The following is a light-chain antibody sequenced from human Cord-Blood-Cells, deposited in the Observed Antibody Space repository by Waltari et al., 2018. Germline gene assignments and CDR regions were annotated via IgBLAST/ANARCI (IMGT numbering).Light chain of an antibody. Sequence: EIVLTQSPATLSLSPGERATLSCRASQSVSSYLAWYQQQPGQALRLLIYDASNRATGIPARFSGSGSGTDFTLTISSLEPEDFAVYYCQQRSNWPSWTFGQGTKVEIK. CDR1: QSVSSY. CDR3: QQRSNWPSWT. J-gene: IGKJ1*01. CDR2: DAS. V-gene: IGKV3-11*01.